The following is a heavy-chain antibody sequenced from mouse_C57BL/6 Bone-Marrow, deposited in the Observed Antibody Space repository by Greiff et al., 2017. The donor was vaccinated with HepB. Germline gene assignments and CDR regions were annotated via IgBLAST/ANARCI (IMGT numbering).Heavy chain of an antibody. Sequence: QVQLQQPGAELVRPGTSVKLSCKASGYTFTSYWVHWVKQRPGQGLEWIGVIDPPDSYTNYNQKFKGKATLTVDTSSSTAYMQLSSLTSEDSAVYYCARRWDYDRYFDVWGTGTTVTVSS. V-gene: IGHV1-59*01. CDR1: GYTFTSYW. J-gene: IGHJ1*03. CDR3: ARRWDYDRYFDV. CDR2: IDPPDSYT. D-gene: IGHD2-4*01.